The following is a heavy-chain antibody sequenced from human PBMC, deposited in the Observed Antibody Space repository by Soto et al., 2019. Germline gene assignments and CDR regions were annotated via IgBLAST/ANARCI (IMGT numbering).Heavy chain of an antibody. J-gene: IGHJ4*02. CDR2: IYYAGSS. V-gene: IGHV4-31*03. CDR1: GGSISRSVYY. Sequence: QVQLQESGPGLVKSSQTLSLTCSVSGGSISRSVYYWTWLRQHPGKGLEWIGHIYYAGSSYSNPSLQGRFSMSLDTSKNQFSLKLTSVTAADTAVYYCARGLTTLYYFDSWGQGTLVSVSS. CDR3: ARGLTTLYYFDS. D-gene: IGHD1-1*01.